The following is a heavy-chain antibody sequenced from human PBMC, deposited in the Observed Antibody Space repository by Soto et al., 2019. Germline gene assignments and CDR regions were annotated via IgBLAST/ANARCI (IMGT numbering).Heavy chain of an antibody. CDR2: VSDSGRT. D-gene: IGHD2-2*01. V-gene: IGHV4-59*01. J-gene: IGHJ6*02. Sequence: SETLSLTCTVSGDSLDYYYWSWIRQPPGKGLEWIGDVSDSGRTNYNPSLRSRVTISVDTSKNQFSLKLNSVTAADTAVYYCARDSTTWFPYYGIDVWGQGNTVTVSS. CDR1: GDSLDYYY. CDR3: ARDSTTWFPYYGIDV.